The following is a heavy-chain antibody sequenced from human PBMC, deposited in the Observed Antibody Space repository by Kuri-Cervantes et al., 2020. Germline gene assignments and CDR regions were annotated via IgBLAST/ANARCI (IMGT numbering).Heavy chain of an antibody. CDR2: IIPIFGTA. J-gene: IGHJ6*03. Sequence: LVKVSCKASGGTFSSYAISWVRQAPGQGLEWMGGIIPIFGTANYAQKFQGRVTITTDESTSTAYMELSSLRSEDTAVYYCARLVPPYMDVWGKGTTVTVSS. D-gene: IGHD2-2*01. CDR1: GGTFSSYA. CDR3: ARLVPPYMDV. V-gene: IGHV1-69*05.